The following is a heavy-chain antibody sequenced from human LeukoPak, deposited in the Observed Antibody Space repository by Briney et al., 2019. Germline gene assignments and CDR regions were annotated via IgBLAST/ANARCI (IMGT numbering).Heavy chain of an antibody. D-gene: IGHD3-10*01. Sequence: GGSLRLSCTASGFTFGDYAMSWFRQAPGKGLEWVGFIRSKVYGGTTEYAASVKGRFTISRDDSKSIAYLQMNSLRAEDTAVYYCARKGNAFDIWGQGTMVTVSS. CDR2: IRSKVYGGTT. V-gene: IGHV3-49*03. CDR3: ARKGNAFDI. J-gene: IGHJ3*02. CDR1: GFTFGDYA.